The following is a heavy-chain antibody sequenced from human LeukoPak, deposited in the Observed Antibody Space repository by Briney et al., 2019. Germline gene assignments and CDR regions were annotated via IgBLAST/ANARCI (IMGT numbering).Heavy chain of an antibody. CDR1: GFTFSSYA. J-gene: IGHJ4*02. V-gene: IGHV3-30*04. Sequence: GRSLRLSCAASGFTFSSYAMHWVRQAPGKGLEWVAVISYDGSNKYYADSVKGRFTISRDNAKNSLFLQMNSLRVEDTALYYCARVGACTNGVCQALDYWGQGALVTVSS. CDR3: ARVGACTNGVCQALDY. CDR2: ISYDGSNK. D-gene: IGHD2-8*01.